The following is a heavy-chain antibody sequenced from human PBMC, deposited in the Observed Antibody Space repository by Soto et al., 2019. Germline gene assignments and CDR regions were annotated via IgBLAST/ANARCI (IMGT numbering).Heavy chain of an antibody. V-gene: IGHV1-58*01. CDR3: AAAQPDCSGGSCYSGYYYYGMDV. CDR2: IVVGSGNT. CDR1: GFTFTSSA. D-gene: IGHD2-15*01. Sequence: QMQLVQSGPEVKKPGTSVKVSCKASGFTFTSSAVQWVRQARGQRLEWIGWIVVGSGNTNYAQKFQERVTITRDMSTSTADMELSSLRSEDTAVYYCAAAQPDCSGGSCYSGYYYYGMDVWGQGTTVTVSS. J-gene: IGHJ6*02.